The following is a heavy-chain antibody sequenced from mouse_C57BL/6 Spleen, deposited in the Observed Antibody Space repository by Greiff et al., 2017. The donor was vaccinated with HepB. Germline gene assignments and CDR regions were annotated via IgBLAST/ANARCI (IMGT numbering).Heavy chain of an antibody. CDR2: ISSGGSYT. Sequence: EVQLVESGGDLVKPGGSLKLSCAASGFTFSSYGMSWVRQTPDKRLEWVATISSGGSYTYYPDSVKGRFTISRDNAKNTLYLQMSSLKSEETAMYYCARLGFYYAMDYWGQGTSVTVSS. J-gene: IGHJ4*01. V-gene: IGHV5-6*01. CDR3: ARLGFYYAMDY. CDR1: GFTFSSYG. D-gene: IGHD4-1*01.